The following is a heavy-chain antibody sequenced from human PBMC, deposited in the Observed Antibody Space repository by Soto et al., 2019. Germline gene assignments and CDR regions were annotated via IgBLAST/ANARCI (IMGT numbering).Heavy chain of an antibody. V-gene: IGHV4-30-4*01. CDR3: AREGVYNWFDP. Sequence: SSETLSLTCTVSGGSISSGDYYWSWIRQPPGKGLEWIGYIYYSGSTYYNPSLKSRVTISVDTSKNQFSLKLSSVTAADTAVYYCAREGVYNWFDPWGQGTLVTAPQ. CDR1: GGSISSGDYY. D-gene: IGHD3-10*01. J-gene: IGHJ5*02. CDR2: IYYSGST.